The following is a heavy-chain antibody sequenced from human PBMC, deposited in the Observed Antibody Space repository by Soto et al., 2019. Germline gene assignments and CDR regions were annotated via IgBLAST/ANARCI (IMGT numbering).Heavy chain of an antibody. D-gene: IGHD2-2*01. V-gene: IGHV3-30*18. CDR1: GFTFSSYG. CDR3: AKGYCSSTSCLLYYYYGMDV. CDR2: ISYDGSNK. J-gene: IGHJ6*02. Sequence: GSLRLSCAASGFTFSSYGMHWVRQAPGKGLEWVAVISYDGSNKYYADSVKGRFTISRDNSKNTLYLQMNSLRAEDTAVYYCAKGYCSSTSCLLYYYYGMDVWGQGTTVTVSS.